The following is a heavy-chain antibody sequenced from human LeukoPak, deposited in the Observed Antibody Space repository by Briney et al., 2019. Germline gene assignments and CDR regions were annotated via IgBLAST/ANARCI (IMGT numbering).Heavy chain of an antibody. Sequence: GSLRLSCAASGFTFSSYEMNWVRQAPGKGLEWVSYISSSGSTIYYADSVKGRFTISRDNAKNSLYLQMNSLRAEDTAVYYCARDPYYYDSSGHHRWGQGTLVTVSS. J-gene: IGHJ4*02. D-gene: IGHD3-22*01. CDR2: ISSSGSTI. CDR1: GFTFSSYE. V-gene: IGHV3-48*03. CDR3: ARDPYYYDSSGHHR.